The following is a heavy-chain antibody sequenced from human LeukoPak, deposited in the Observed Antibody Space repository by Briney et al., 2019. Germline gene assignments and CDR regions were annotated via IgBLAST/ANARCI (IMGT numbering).Heavy chain of an antibody. CDR2: ISDHNGTP. J-gene: IGHJ5*02. D-gene: IGHD3-3*02. Sequence: ASVKVSCKASGYIFTNYGISWARQAPGQGLEWMGWISDHNGTPNYAQKFEGRVTVTTDTSTSTAYMELTSLTSDDTAVYYCARDSVLGAPYTDHWGQGTLVTVSS. V-gene: IGHV1-18*01. CDR3: ARDSVLGAPYTDH. CDR1: GYIFTNYG.